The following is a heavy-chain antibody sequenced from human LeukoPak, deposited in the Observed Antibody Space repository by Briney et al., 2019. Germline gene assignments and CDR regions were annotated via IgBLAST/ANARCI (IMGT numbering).Heavy chain of an antibody. J-gene: IGHJ4*02. CDR3: ARGYDSSGYYYGVDY. CDR2: IYYSGST. D-gene: IGHD3-22*01. V-gene: IGHV4-61*01. Sequence: SETLSLTCTVSGGSVSSGSYYWSWIRQPPGKGLEWIGYIYYSGSTNYNPSLKSRVTISVDTSKNQFSLKLSSVTAADTAVYYCARGYDSSGYYYGVDYWGQGTLATVSS. CDR1: GGSVSSGSYY.